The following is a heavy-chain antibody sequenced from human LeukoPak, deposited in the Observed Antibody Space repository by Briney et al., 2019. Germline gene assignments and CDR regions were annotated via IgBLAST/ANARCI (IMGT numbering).Heavy chain of an antibody. CDR3: ASLRGLYSSSPIDY. V-gene: IGHV4-61*02. D-gene: IGHD6-6*01. CDR2: FYTSGST. CDR1: GGSISSRSYY. J-gene: IGHJ4*02. Sequence: PSETLSLTCTVSGGSISSRSYYWNWIRQPAGKGLEWIGRFYTSGSTNYNPSLKSRVTISVDTSKNQFSLKLSSVTAADTAVYYCASLRGLYSSSPIDYWGQGTLVTVSS.